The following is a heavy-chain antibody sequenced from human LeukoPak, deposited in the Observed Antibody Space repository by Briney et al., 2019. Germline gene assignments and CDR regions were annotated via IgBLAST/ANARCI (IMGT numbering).Heavy chain of an antibody. Sequence: GGSLRLSCAASGFTFSSYWMSWVRQAPGKGLEWVANIKQDGSEKYYVDSVKGRFTISRDNAKNSLYLQMNSLRAEDTAVYYCARPRWPATGYYFDYWGQGTLVTVSS. CDR3: ARPRWPATGYYFDY. CDR2: IKQDGSEK. D-gene: IGHD5-24*01. CDR1: GFTFSSYW. V-gene: IGHV3-7*01. J-gene: IGHJ4*02.